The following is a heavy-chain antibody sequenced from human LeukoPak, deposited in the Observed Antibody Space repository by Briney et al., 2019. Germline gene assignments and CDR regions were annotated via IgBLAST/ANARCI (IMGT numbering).Heavy chain of an antibody. CDR3: ARVGIYCSSTSCYPGDWFDP. D-gene: IGHD2-2*01. CDR1: GYTFTGYY. CDR2: INPNSGGT. Sequence: APVKVSCKASGYTFTGYYMHWVRQAPGQGLEWMGWINPNSGGTNYAQKFQGRVTMTRDTSISTAYMELSRLRSDDTAVYYCARVGIYCSSTSCYPGDWFDPWGQGTLVTVSS. J-gene: IGHJ5*02. V-gene: IGHV1-2*02.